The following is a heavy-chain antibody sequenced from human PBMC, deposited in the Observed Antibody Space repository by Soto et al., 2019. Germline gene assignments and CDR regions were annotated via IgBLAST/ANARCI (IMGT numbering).Heavy chain of an antibody. V-gene: IGHV3-7*01. J-gene: IGHJ4*02. CDR1: GFTCSNSW. D-gene: IGHD7-27*01. CDR2: INPVESEK. CDR3: ARDPAWGSLDY. Sequence: PGGSLRLSCAASGFTCSNSWMSWVRQAPGKGLEWVSDINPVESEKYYVDSVKGRFTVSRDNAKNSLYLQMNSLRVEDTALYYCARDPAWGSLDYWGLGTLVPVSS.